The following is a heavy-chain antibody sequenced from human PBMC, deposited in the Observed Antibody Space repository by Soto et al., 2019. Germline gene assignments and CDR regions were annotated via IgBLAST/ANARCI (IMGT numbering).Heavy chain of an antibody. D-gene: IGHD3-10*01. V-gene: IGHV3-7*05. CDR2: IKEDGSEK. J-gene: IGHJ4*02. Sequence: PGGSQRLSCAATGITFSDYWMSWVRQAPGKGLEWVANIKEDGSEKYYVDSVKGRFTISRDNAKNSLYMQMNSLRAEDTAVYYSARDYNREFDYWGQGTPLTVSS. CDR3: ARDYNREFDY. CDR1: GITFSDYW.